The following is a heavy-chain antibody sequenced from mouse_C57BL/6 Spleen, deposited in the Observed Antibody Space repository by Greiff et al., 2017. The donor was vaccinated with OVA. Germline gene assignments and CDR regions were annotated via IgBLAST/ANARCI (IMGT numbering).Heavy chain of an antibody. D-gene: IGHD1-1*01. Sequence: ESGPGLVKPSQSLSLTCSVTGYSITSGYYWNWIRQFPGNKLEWMGYIRYDGSNNYNPSLKNRISITRDTSKNQFFLKLNSVTTEDTATYYCAREGSYYGKDWYFDVWGTGTTVTVSS. CDR2: IRYDGSN. V-gene: IGHV3-6*01. CDR1: GYSITSGYY. CDR3: AREGSYYGKDWYFDV. J-gene: IGHJ1*03.